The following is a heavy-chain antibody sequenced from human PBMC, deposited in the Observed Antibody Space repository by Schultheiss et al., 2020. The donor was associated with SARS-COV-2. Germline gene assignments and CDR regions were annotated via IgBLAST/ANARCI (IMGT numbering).Heavy chain of an antibody. CDR1: GGSITSSSYY. CDR3: ARGQGRWLRFGFDY. D-gene: IGHD5-12*01. J-gene: IGHJ4*02. Sequence: SETLSLTCSVSGGSITSSSYYWSWIRQPAGKGLEWIGRINTSGSTNYNPSLESRVTISVDTSKNQFSLKLSSVTAADTAVYYCARGQGRWLRFGFDYWGQGTLVTVSS. CDR2: INTSGST. V-gene: IGHV4-61*02.